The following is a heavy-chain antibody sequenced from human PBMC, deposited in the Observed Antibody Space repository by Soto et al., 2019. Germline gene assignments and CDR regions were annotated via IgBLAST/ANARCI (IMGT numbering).Heavy chain of an antibody. CDR3: ARDGYPAYNWLDP. V-gene: IGHV1-18*01. Sequence: ASVKASCTASGYTITNYGISWVRQAPGQGLEWMGWISAYNGNTNYAQKFQGRVTMTTDTSTSTAYMELRSLRSDDTAVYYCARDGYPAYNWLDPWGQGTLVTVSS. J-gene: IGHJ5*02. CDR2: ISAYNGNT. D-gene: IGHD5-12*01. CDR1: GYTITNYG.